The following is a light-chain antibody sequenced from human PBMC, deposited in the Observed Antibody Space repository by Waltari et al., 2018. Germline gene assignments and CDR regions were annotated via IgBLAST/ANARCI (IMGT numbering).Light chain of an antibody. V-gene: IGKV2-28*01. Sequence: DIVMTQSPLSLSVTPGEPASISCRSSQSLLHSNGYNYLDWYLQKPGQSPQLLNYLGSNRGSGVPDRFSGSGAGTDFTLEISRVEAEDVGLYYCMQALQTPYAVGQGTKLEIK. J-gene: IGKJ2*01. CDR1: QSLLHSNGYNY. CDR2: LGS. CDR3: MQALQTPYA.